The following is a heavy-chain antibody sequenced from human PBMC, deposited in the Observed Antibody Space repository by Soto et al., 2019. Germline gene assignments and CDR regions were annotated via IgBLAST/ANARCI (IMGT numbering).Heavy chain of an antibody. CDR2: MNPNSGNT. CDR3: ARAPPRIYGDYYYYYMDV. Sequence: GASVKVSCKASGYTFTSYDINWVRQATGQGLEWMGWMNPNSGNTGYAQKFQGRVTMTRNTSISTAYMELSSLRSEDTAVYYCARAPPRIYGDYYYYYMDVWGKGTTVTVS. D-gene: IGHD4-17*01. CDR1: GYTFTSYD. J-gene: IGHJ6*03. V-gene: IGHV1-8*01.